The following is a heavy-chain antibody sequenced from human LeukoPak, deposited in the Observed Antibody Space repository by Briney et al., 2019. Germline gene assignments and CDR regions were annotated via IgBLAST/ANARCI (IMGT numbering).Heavy chain of an antibody. CDR1: GFTSRSYA. D-gene: IGHD2-21*02. CDR3: AKDLPTKCRGDCPSDY. V-gene: IGHV3-23*01. CDR2: ISDSGGRT. J-gene: IGHJ4*02. Sequence: GGSLRLSCAASGFTSRSYAMNWVRQAPGKGLEWVSHISDSGGRTYYAESVKGRFAISRDNSKNTLYLQMNSLRVEDTAVYYCAKDLPTKCRGDCPSDYWGQGTLVTVSS.